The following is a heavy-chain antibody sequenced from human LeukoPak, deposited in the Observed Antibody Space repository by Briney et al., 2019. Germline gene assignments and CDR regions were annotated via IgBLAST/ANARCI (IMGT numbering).Heavy chain of an antibody. J-gene: IGHJ6*02. CDR2: IYTSGST. Sequence: SETLSLTCTVSGGSISSYYWSWIRQPAGKGLEWIGRIYTSGSTNYNPSLKSRVTMSVDTSKNQFSLKLSSVTAADTAVYYCARDPGSSWYYYYYGMDVWGQGTTVTVSS. D-gene: IGHD6-13*01. CDR3: ARDPGSSWYYYYYGMDV. V-gene: IGHV4-4*07. CDR1: GGSISSYY.